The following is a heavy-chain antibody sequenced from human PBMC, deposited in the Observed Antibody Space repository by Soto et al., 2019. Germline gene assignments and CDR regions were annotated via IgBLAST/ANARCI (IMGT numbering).Heavy chain of an antibody. Sequence: GGSLRVSCAASGFTVSNNYMSWGRQAPGKGLEYVSVIYSGGGTYYADSVKGRFTISRDNSKNTLYLQMNSLGAEDTAVYYCAGCARVYGDSGPFDDWGQGTLVTVS. CDR1: GFTVSNNY. CDR3: AGCARVYGDSGPFDD. V-gene: IGHV3-66*01. D-gene: IGHD2-21*02. J-gene: IGHJ5*02. CDR2: IYSGGGT.